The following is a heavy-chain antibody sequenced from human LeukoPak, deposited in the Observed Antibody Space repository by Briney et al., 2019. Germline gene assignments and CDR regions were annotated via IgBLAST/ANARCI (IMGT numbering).Heavy chain of an antibody. CDR2: IIPPLGVT. Sequence: SVKVCCKASGGTFSSYAISWVRQAPGQGLEWMGRIIPPLGVTNYAQKFQGRVTVTADRSTSTAYMELSRLRSEDTAVYYCARERQWLAYWYFDLWGRGTLVTVSS. V-gene: IGHV1-69*04. D-gene: IGHD6-19*01. CDR1: GGTFSSYA. J-gene: IGHJ2*01. CDR3: ARERQWLAYWYFDL.